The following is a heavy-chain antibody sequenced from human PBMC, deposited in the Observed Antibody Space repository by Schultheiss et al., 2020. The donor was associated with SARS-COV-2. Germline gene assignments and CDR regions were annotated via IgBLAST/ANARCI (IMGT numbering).Heavy chain of an antibody. CDR3: ARAGGDFWGTYGMDV. D-gene: IGHD3-16*01. CDR2: IYSGGST. Sequence: GESLKISCAASGFTFSDYYMSWVRQAPGKGLEWVSVIYSGGSTYYADSVKGRFTISRDNSKNTLYLQMNSLRAEDTAVYYCARAGGDFWGTYGMDVWGQGTTVTVSS. CDR1: GFTFSDYY. V-gene: IGHV3-66*01. J-gene: IGHJ6*02.